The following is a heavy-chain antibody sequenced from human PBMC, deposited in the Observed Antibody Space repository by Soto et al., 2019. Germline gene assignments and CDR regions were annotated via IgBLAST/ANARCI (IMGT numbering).Heavy chain of an antibody. J-gene: IGHJ4*02. D-gene: IGHD2-2*01. Sequence: GGSLRLSCAASGFTFNSYAMHWVRQAPGKGLEWVAVISYDGSNKYYADSVKGRFTISRDNSKNTLYLQMNSLRAEDTAVYYCARVVKYYFDYWGQGTLVTVSS. CDR1: GFTFNSYA. CDR3: ARVVKYYFDY. CDR2: ISYDGSNK. V-gene: IGHV3-30-3*01.